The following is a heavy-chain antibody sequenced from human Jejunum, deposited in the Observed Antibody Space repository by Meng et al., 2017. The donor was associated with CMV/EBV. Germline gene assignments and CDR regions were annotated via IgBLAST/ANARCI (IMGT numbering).Heavy chain of an antibody. CDR3: ARDPSNTSGRYAYFDY. CDR2: ISCYNGDT. J-gene: IGHJ4*02. V-gene: IGHV1-18*01. D-gene: IGHD6-19*01. CDR1: GYTFTHHG. Sequence: QLQLVQSGAEWKKPGASVRVSCKASGYTFTHHGISWIRQAPGKGLEWMGWISCYNGDTNYAQKLQGRVTMTTDTSTNTAYMDLRGLRSDDTAVYYCARDPSNTSGRYAYFDYWGQGTLVTVFS.